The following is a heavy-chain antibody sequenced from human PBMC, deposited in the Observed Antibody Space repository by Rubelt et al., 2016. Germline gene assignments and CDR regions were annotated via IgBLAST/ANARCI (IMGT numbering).Heavy chain of an antibody. CDR2: INHSGST. Sequence: QVQLQQWGAGLLKPSETLSLTCAVYGGSFSGYYWSWIRQPPGKGLEWIGEINHSGSTNYNPSLKGGVTISGDTSKNQFSLKLSCVTAADTAVYYCAREGTRFGDAPDYWGQGTLVTVSS. D-gene: IGHD3-10*01. J-gene: IGHJ4*02. CDR3: AREGTRFGDAPDY. CDR1: GGSFSGYY. V-gene: IGHV4-34*01.